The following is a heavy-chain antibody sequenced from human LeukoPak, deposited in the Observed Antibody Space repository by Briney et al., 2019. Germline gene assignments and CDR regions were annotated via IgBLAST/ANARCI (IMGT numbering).Heavy chain of an antibody. D-gene: IGHD3-10*01. CDR3: ARSKLHITMVRGVTWRTSPDEP. CDR2: IYYSGST. J-gene: IGHJ5*02. CDR1: GGSISSSSYY. Sequence: SETLSLTCIVSGGSISSSSYYWGWIRQPPGKGLEWIGSIYYSGSTYYNPSLKSRVTISVDTSKNQFSLKLSSVTAADTAVYYCARSKLHITMVRGVTWRTSPDEPWGQGTLVTVSS. V-gene: IGHV4-39*07.